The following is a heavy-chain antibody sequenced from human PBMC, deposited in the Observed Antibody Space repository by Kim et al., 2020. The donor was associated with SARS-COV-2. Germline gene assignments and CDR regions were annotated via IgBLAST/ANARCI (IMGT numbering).Heavy chain of an antibody. CDR2: INPNSGGT. J-gene: IGHJ3*02. D-gene: IGHD3-16*02. V-gene: IGHV1-2*04. CDR3: ARVKRPMITFGGVIADDAFDI. Sequence: ASVKVSCKASGYTFTGYYMHWVRQAPGQGLEWMGWINPNSGGTNYAQKFQGWVTMTRDTSISTAYMELSRLRSDDTAVYYCARVKRPMITFGGVIADDAFDIWGQGTMVTVSS. CDR1: GYTFTGYY.